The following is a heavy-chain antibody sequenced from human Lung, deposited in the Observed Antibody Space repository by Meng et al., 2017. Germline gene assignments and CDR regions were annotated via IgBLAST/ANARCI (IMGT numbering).Heavy chain of an antibody. CDR2: LGAHDGDT. Sequence: QVQPVQSGPEVKKLVASVKVSCKASDYTVTGDGVSWVRQAPGQGLEWMAWLGAHDGDTSHAPKFQGRVTVSADRPTATAYMELRSLRSDDTAVYYCARGTPGRSYSDYWGQGTLVTVSS. CDR3: ARGTPGRSYSDY. CDR1: DYTVTGDG. J-gene: IGHJ4*02. V-gene: IGHV1-18*01. D-gene: IGHD3-10*01.